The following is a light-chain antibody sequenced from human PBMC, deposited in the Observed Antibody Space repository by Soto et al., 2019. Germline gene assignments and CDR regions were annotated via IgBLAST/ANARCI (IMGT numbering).Light chain of an antibody. CDR3: SSYAGSNSYV. CDR2: EVS. CDR1: SSDIGGYNY. V-gene: IGLV2-8*01. J-gene: IGLJ1*01. Sequence: QSALTQPPSASGSPGQSVTISCTGTSSDIGGYNYVSWYQHHPGKAPKLMIYEVSKRHSGVPDRFSGSKSGNTASLTVSGLQAEDEADYYCSSYAGSNSYVFGTGTKVTVL.